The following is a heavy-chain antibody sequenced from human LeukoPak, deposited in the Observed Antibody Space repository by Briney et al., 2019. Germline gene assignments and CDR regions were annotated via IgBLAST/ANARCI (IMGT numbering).Heavy chain of an antibody. D-gene: IGHD5-18*01. Sequence: SETLSLTCAVYGGSFSGYYWSWIRQPPGKGLEWIGEINHSGSTNYNPSLKSRVTISVDTSKNQFSLKLSSVTAADTAVYYCARASGGYSYGSTNWFDPWGQGTLVTVSS. J-gene: IGHJ5*02. CDR3: ARASGGYSYGSTNWFDP. CDR1: GGSFSGYY. V-gene: IGHV4-34*01. CDR2: INHSGST.